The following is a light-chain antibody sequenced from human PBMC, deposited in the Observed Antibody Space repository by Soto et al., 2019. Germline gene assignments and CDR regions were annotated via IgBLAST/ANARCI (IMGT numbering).Light chain of an antibody. J-gene: IGKJ2*01. CDR1: QSVLYSSNNKNY. V-gene: IGKV4-1*01. Sequence: DIVMTQSPDSLAVSLGERATINCKSSQSVLYSSNNKNYLAWYQQRPGQPPKLLIYWASTRESGVPDRFSGSGSGTDVTLTITSLQAEDLAVYYCQQYESTPPTFGQGTKVEIK. CDR2: WAS. CDR3: QQYESTPPT.